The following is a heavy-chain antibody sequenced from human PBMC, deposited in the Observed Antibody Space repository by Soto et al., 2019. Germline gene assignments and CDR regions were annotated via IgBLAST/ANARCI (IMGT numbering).Heavy chain of an antibody. CDR2: ISGSGGSS. CDR3: AKGGSYYYDSSGYYAN. V-gene: IGHV3-23*01. Sequence: GGSLRLSCAASGFTFTSYAMSWVRQAPGKGLEWVSAISGSGGSSYYADSVKGRFTISRDNSKNTLFLQMNSLRAEDTAIYYCAKGGSYYYDSSGYYANWGQGTQVTVSS. J-gene: IGHJ4*02. D-gene: IGHD3-22*01. CDR1: GFTFTSYA.